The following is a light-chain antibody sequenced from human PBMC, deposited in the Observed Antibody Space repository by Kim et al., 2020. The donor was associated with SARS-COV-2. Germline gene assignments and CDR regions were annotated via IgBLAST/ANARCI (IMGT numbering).Light chain of an antibody. V-gene: IGKV3-20*01. J-gene: IGKJ4*01. Sequence: SPGERASLSVRASQSVSSSYLAWYQQKPGQAPRLLIYGASSRATGIPDRFSGSGSGTDFTLTISRLEPEDFAVYYCQQYGSSLLTFGGGTKVDIK. CDR1: QSVSSSY. CDR2: GAS. CDR3: QQYGSSLLT.